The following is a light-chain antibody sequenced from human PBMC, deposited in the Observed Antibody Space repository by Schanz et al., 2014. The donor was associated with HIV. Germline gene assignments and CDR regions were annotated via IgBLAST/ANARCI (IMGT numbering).Light chain of an antibody. V-gene: IGKV1-12*01. CDR1: QNIGNW. CDR2: AAS. J-gene: IGKJ3*01. Sequence: DIQMTQSPSTLSASVGDRVTITCRASQNIGNWLAWYQQKPGKAPNLLIYAASSLQSGVPSRFSGSGSGTDFTLTISSLQPEDFATYYCQQANSFPLTFGPGTKVDIK. CDR3: QQANSFPLT.